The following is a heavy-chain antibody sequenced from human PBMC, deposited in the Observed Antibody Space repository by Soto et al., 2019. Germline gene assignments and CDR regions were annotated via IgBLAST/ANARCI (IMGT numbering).Heavy chain of an antibody. CDR3: ARQGRSSSSGSRWFDP. CDR1: GGSISSSSYY. D-gene: IGHD6-6*01. J-gene: IGHJ5*02. Sequence: SETLSLTCTVSGGSISSSSYYWGWIRQPPGKGLEWIGSIYYSGSTYYNPSLKSRVTISVDTSKNQFSLKLSSVTAADTAVYYCARQGRSSSSGSRWFDPWGRGTLVTVSS. V-gene: IGHV4-39*01. CDR2: IYYSGST.